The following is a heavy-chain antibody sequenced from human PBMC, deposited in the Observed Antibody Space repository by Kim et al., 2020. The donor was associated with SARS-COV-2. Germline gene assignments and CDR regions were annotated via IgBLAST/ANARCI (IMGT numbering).Heavy chain of an antibody. CDR3: ARDRYAPLIVVVTVLDY. V-gene: IGHV3-11*05. D-gene: IGHD3-22*01. Sequence: KGRCTTSRDNAKNSLYLQMNGLRAEDTAVYYCARDRYAPLIVVVTVLDYWGQGTLVTVSS. J-gene: IGHJ4*02.